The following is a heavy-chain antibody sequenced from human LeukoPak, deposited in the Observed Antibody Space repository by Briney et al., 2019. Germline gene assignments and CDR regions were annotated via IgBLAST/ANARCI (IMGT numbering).Heavy chain of an antibody. CDR1: GYTFTGYY. V-gene: IGHV1-2*02. CDR2: INPNSGGT. Sequence: GASVKVSCKASGYTFTGYYMHWVRQAPGQGLEWMGWINPNSGGTNYAQKFQGRVTMTRDTSISTAYMELSRLRSDDTAVYYCARDLERHIVVVTASAVDYWGQGTLVTVSS. D-gene: IGHD2-21*02. CDR3: ARDLERHIVVVTASAVDY. J-gene: IGHJ4*02.